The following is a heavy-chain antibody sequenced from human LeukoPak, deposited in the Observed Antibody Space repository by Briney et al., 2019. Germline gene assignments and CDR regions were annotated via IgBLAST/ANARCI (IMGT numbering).Heavy chain of an antibody. V-gene: IGHV4-4*02. CDR1: GGSISSSNW. CDR2: IYHSGST. D-gene: IGHD4-17*01. Sequence: PSETLSLTCAVSGGSISSSNWWSWVRQPPGKGLEWIGEIYHSGSTNYNPSLKSRVTISVDKSKNQFSLKLSSVTAADTAVYYCARGGDYAESYYYYCMDVWGKGTTVTISS. CDR3: ARGGDYAESYYYYCMDV. J-gene: IGHJ6*03.